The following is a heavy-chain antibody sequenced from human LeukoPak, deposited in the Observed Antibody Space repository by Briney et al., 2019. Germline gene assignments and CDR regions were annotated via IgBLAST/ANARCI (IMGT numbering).Heavy chain of an antibody. CDR3: VRVVAGNFDY. J-gene: IGHJ4*02. V-gene: IGHV3-74*01. CDR1: GFTFSNYW. D-gene: IGHD6-19*01. CDR2: INSDGSST. Sequence: GGSLRLSCAASGFTFSNYWMHWVRHAPGKGLVWVSRINSDGSSTTNADSVKGRFTISRDNAKNTLYLQMNSLRAEDTAVYYCVRVVAGNFDYWGQGTLVTVSS.